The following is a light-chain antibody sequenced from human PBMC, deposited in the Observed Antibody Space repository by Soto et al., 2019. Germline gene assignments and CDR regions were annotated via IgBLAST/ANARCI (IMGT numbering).Light chain of an antibody. CDR3: TSFAPGRIYV. J-gene: IGLJ1*01. CDR1: SSDVGDNY. CDR2: EVS. V-gene: IGLV2-8*01. Sequence: QSALTQPRSASGSPGQSVTISCTGTSSDVGDNYVSWYQQHLGKAPKLIIYEVSQRPSGVPDRFSGSKSGNTASLTVSGLQTEDEGDYYCTSFAPGRIYVFGSGTKVTVL.